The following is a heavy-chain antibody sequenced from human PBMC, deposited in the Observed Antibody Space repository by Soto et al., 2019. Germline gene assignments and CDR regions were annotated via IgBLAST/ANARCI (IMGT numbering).Heavy chain of an antibody. CDR2: IGGGTGAT. Sequence: EVQLLESGGGLVQPGGSLRLSCAASGFTFSTYAMSWVRQAPGEGLEWVSGIGGGTGATYNADSVKGRFIISRDNSENTLYLQMNNLSVEDTAVYYGAKNAMSTVTRRGQYFDSWGQGTLVTVSS. CDR1: GFTFSTYA. D-gene: IGHD4-17*01. J-gene: IGHJ4*02. V-gene: IGHV3-23*01. CDR3: AKNAMSTVTRRGQYFDS.